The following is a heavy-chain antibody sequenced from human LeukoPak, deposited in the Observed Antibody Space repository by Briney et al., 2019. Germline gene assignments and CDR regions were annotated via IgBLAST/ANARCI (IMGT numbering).Heavy chain of an antibody. CDR2: SSGSGRGT. J-gene: IGHJ4*02. V-gene: IGHV3-23*01. D-gene: IGHD5-24*01. Sequence: GGSLRLSCAGSGLTFSNHAMTWVRQAPGKGLEYVAESSGSGRGTYYADSVQGRFTISRDNSKNTLYLQMNSLRAEDTAEYYCGRRTQDGYNSPIDYWGQGALVTVSS. CDR3: GRRTQDGYNSPIDY. CDR1: GLTFSNHA.